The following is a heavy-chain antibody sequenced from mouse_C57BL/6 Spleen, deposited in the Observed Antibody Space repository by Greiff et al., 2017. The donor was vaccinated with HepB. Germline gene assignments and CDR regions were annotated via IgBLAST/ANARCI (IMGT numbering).Heavy chain of an antibody. J-gene: IGHJ1*03. Sequence: EVQRVESGGDLVKPGGSLKLSCAASGFTFSSYGMSWVRQTPDKRLEWVATISSGGSYTYYPDSVKGRFTISRDNAKNTLYLQMSSLKSEDTAMYYCASPRYYYGSSYDWYFDVWGTGTTVTVSS. D-gene: IGHD1-1*01. V-gene: IGHV5-6*01. CDR3: ASPRYYYGSSYDWYFDV. CDR1: GFTFSSYG. CDR2: ISSGGSYT.